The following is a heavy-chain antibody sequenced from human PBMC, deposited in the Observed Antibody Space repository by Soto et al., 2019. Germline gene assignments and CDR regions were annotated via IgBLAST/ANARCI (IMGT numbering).Heavy chain of an antibody. V-gene: IGHV3-11*01. Sequence: QVQLVESGGGLVMPGESLRLSCAASGFTFSDHYMSWIRQAPGKGLEWVSYISSSGNSMYYADSVKGRFTVSRDNAENSLYLQMNSLRAEDTAVYYCAKGLYSSSWYVLYYYYGMDVWGQGTTVTVSS. D-gene: IGHD6-13*01. J-gene: IGHJ6*02. CDR3: AKGLYSSSWYVLYYYYGMDV. CDR1: GFTFSDHY. CDR2: ISSSGNSM.